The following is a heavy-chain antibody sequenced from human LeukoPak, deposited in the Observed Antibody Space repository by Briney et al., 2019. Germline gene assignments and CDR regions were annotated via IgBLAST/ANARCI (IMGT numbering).Heavy chain of an antibody. Sequence: ASVKVSCKASGYSFTSYYMHWVRQAPGQGLEWMGIINPSGGSTSYAQKFQGRVTMTRDTSTSTVYMELSSLRSEETAVYYCARVFGADYYYYGMDVWGQGTTVTVSS. CDR3: ARVFGADYYYYGMDV. CDR2: INPSGGST. V-gene: IGHV1-46*01. CDR1: GYSFTSYY. D-gene: IGHD3-10*01. J-gene: IGHJ6*02.